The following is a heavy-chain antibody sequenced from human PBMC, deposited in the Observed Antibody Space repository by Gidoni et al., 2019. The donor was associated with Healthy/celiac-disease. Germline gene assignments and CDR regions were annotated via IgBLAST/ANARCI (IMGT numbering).Heavy chain of an antibody. Sequence: EVQLVESGGGLVQPGGSLRLSCAASGFTFSSYWMSWVRQAPGKGLEWVANIKQDGSEKYYVDSVKGRFTISRDNAKNSLYLQMNSLRAEDTAVYYCAREGGIVVVTATIDYWGQGTLVTVSS. CDR2: IKQDGSEK. CDR3: AREGGIVVVTATIDY. J-gene: IGHJ4*02. CDR1: GFTFSSYW. D-gene: IGHD2-21*02. V-gene: IGHV3-7*01.